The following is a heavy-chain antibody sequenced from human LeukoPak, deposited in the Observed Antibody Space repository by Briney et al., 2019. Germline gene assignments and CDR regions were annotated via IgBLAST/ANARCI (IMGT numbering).Heavy chain of an antibody. CDR3: ASPKERDYYDSSGYYYFFY. V-gene: IGHV3-21*04. CDR1: GFTFSSYS. J-gene: IGHJ4*02. D-gene: IGHD3-22*01. Sequence: KTGGSLRLSCAAPGFTFSSYSMNWVRQAPGKGLEWVSSISTSSSYIYYADSLKGRFTISRDNAKNSLYLQMNSLRSEDTAVYYCASPKERDYYDSSGYYYFFYWGQGTLVTVSS. CDR2: ISTSSSYI.